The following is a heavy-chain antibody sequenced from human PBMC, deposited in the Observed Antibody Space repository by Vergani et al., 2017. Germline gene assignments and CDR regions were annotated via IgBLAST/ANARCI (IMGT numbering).Heavy chain of an antibody. J-gene: IGHJ6*02. Sequence: QVQLQQWGAGLLKPSETLSLTCAVYGGSFSGYYWSWIRQPPGTGLEWIGEITHSGRTNYNPSLKSRVTISVDTSKNQFSLKLSSVTAADTAVYYCARKKYYDSSGYYWARYYYGMDVWGQGTTVTVSS. V-gene: IGHV4-34*01. D-gene: IGHD3-22*01. CDR1: GGSFSGYY. CDR3: ARKKYYDSSGYYWARYYYGMDV. CDR2: ITHSGRT.